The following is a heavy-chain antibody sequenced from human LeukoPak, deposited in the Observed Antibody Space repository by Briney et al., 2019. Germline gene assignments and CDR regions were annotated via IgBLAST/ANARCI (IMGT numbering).Heavy chain of an antibody. CDR1: GFTFDDYA. D-gene: IGHD2-21*02. CDR3: ARDGLRRPPTPYCGGDCPLDY. V-gene: IGHV3-20*04. CDR2: TNCDGGRT. J-gene: IGHJ4*02. Sequence: GGSLRLSCAASGFTFDDYAMRWVRQAPGKGLEWVAGTNCDGGRTGCADSVKGRFTISRDNAKNSLYLQMNSLRVEDTAMYYCARDGLRRPPTPYCGGDCPLDYWGQGTLVSVSS.